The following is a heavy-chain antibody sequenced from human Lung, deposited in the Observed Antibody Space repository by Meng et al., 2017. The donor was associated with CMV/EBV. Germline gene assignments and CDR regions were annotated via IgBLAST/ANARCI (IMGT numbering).Heavy chain of an antibody. CDR3: ARYGTFFGVVGGGMDV. Sequence: SVXVSXKASGGTFSSYTISRVRQASGQGLEWMGRIIPILCIANYAQKFKGRVTITADKSTSTAYMQLSSLRPEDTAVYYCARYGTFFGVVGGGMDVWGQETXVTVAS. V-gene: IGHV1-69*02. CDR1: GGTFSSYT. D-gene: IGHD3-3*01. J-gene: IGHJ6*02. CDR2: IIPILCIA.